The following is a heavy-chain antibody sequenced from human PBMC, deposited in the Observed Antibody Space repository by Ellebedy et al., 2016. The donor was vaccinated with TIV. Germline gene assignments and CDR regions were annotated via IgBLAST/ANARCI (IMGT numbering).Heavy chain of an antibody. J-gene: IGHJ2*01. CDR2: IYSSGGT. D-gene: IGHD1-1*01. CDR3: ARESPADLARRYWYFDL. Sequence: MPGGSLRLSCTVSGDSVRSGAFYWSWIRQAPGKGLEWIGNIYSSGGTDYNPSLKSRVSISVDTSKNDFSLQVTSVSGADTAVYFCARESPADLARRYWYFDLWGRGTLVTVSS. V-gene: IGHV4-61*03. CDR1: GDSVRSGAFY.